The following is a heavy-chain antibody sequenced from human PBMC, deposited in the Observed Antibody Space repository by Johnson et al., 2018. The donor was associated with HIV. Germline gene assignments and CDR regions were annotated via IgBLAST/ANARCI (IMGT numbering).Heavy chain of an antibody. D-gene: IGHD5-18*01. CDR3: ARVFDTAMPCARQDAFDI. V-gene: IGHV3-13*01. J-gene: IGHJ3*02. CDR2: IGTAGDT. CDR1: GFTFGSYD. Sequence: VQLVESGGGLVQPGGSLRLSCAASGFTFGSYDMHWVRQATGKGLEWVSGIGTAGDTYYPGSVKGRFTISRENAKNSLYLQMNSLRAEDTAVYYWARVFDTAMPCARQDAFDIWGQGTMVTVSS.